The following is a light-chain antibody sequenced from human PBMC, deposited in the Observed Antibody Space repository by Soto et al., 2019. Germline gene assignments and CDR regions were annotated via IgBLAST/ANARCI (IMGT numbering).Light chain of an antibody. V-gene: IGKV1-6*01. CDR1: QSISSY. CDR2: AAS. Sequence: IQMTQSPSSLSAPVGDRVTITCRASQSISSYLNWYQQKPGKAPKLLIYAASSLQSGVPSRFSGSGSGTDFTLTISSLQPEDFATYYCLQDYNYPRTFGQGTKVDIK. CDR3: LQDYNYPRT. J-gene: IGKJ1*01.